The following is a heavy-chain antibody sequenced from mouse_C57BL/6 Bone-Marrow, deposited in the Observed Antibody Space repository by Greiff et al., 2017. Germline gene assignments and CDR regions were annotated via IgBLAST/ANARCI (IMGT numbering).Heavy chain of an antibody. D-gene: IGHD1-3*01. CDR1: GYTFTSYS. CDR3: ARLGSSPFDD. V-gene: IGHV1-4*01. J-gene: IGHJ2*01. Sequence: QVQLKQSGAELARPGASVKMSCKASGYTFTSYSMHWVKQRPGQGLEWIGYINPSSGYTKYNQKFKDKATLTADKSSSTAYMQLSSLTSEDSAVYYCARLGSSPFDDWGQGTTLTVSS. CDR2: INPSSGYT.